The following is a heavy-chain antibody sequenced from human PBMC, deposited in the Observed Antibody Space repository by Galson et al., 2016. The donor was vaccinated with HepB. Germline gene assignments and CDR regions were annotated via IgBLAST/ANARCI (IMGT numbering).Heavy chain of an antibody. D-gene: IGHD4-17*01. Sequence: SVKVSCKASGYTFIHYGISWVRQAPGQGLEWMGWISTDNGDINYAQKFQGRLSMTTDTSTSTAYMELRSLRSDDPAVYYCARTAVSGPSFFSFWGQGTLVSFSS. CDR3: ARTAVSGPSFFSF. CDR2: ISTDNGDI. V-gene: IGHV1-18*01. CDR1: GYTFIHYG. J-gene: IGHJ4*02.